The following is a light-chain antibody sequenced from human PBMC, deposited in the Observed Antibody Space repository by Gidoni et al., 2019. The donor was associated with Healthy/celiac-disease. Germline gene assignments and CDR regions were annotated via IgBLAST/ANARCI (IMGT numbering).Light chain of an antibody. CDR3: QQSYSTPPRWT. CDR2: AAS. Sequence: DIQMTQSPSSLSASVGDRVTITCRASQSISSYLNWYQQKPGKAHKLLIYAASSLQSGVPSRFSGSGSGTDFTLTISSLQPEDFATYYCQQSYSTPPRWTFGQGTKVEIK. J-gene: IGKJ1*01. V-gene: IGKV1-39*01. CDR1: QSISSY.